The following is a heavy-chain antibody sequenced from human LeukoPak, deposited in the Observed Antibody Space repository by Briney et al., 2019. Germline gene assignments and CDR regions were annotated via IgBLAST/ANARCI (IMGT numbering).Heavy chain of an antibody. J-gene: IGHJ6*03. D-gene: IGHD6-19*01. CDR2: ITWDGGST. CDR3: ARQSGWTYYMDV. CDR1: GFTFGEYG. V-gene: IGHV3-43D*04. Sequence: PGGSLRLSCVGSGFTFGEYGMHWIRQVPGKGLEWVSHITWDGGSTYYADSVKGRFTISRDNSKNTLYLQMNSLRAEDTAVYYCARQSGWTYYMDVWGKGTTVTISS.